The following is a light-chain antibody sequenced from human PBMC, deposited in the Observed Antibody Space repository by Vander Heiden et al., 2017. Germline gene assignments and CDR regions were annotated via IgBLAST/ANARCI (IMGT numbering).Light chain of an antibody. CDR2: AAS. CDR1: QSISSY. V-gene: IGKV1-39*01. J-gene: IGKJ2*01. Sequence: DIQMTQSPSSLSASVGDRVTITCRASQSISSYLNWYQQKPGKAPKLLIYAASSLQSGVPSRFSGSGSGTDFTLTISSLQPEDFATYYCQQSYSTPVTFGQGSKLKLK. CDR3: QQSYSTPVT.